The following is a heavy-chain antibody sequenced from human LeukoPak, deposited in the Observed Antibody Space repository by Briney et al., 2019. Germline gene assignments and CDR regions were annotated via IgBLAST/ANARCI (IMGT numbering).Heavy chain of an antibody. CDR2: ISFDGNKE. V-gene: IGHV3-30-3*01. J-gene: IGHJ4*02. CDR1: GFTFSSYT. D-gene: IGHD6-19*01. CDR3: ARELRGNSLLSSGWSN. Sequence: GGSLRLSCAASGFTFSSYTMHWVRQAPGKGLEWVAVISFDGNKEYYADSVKGRFTISRDESTNTLYLQMNSLRAEDTAVYYCARELRGNSLLSSGWSNWGQGTLVTVSS.